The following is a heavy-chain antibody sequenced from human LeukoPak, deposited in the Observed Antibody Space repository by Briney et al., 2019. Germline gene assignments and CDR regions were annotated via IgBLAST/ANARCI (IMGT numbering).Heavy chain of an antibody. D-gene: IGHD3-3*01. CDR1: GYTFSSYG. CDR3: ARNTYYDFWSGYYIANHYYGMDV. CDR2: MNPNSGNT. J-gene: IGHJ6*02. V-gene: IGHV1-8*01. Sequence: GASVKVSCKASGYTFSSYGINWVRQATGQGLEWMGWMNPNSGNTGYAQKFQGRVTMTRNTYISTAYMELSSLRSEDTAVYYCARNTYYDFWSGYYIANHYYGMDVWGQGTTLTVSS.